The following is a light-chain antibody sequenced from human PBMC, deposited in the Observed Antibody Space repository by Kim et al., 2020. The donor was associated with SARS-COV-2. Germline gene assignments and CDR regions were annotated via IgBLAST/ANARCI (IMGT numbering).Light chain of an antibody. CDR2: EVS. J-gene: IGLJ1*01. CDR3: SSYAGTDTFV. Sequence: GQSLTISCTGTRSAVGSYNLVSWHQQPPGQAPNLMIYEVSQRPSEVSHRFSGSTSGNTASLTISGLQAEDEADYYCSSYAGTDTFVFGTGTKVTVL. V-gene: IGLV2-23*02. CDR1: RSAVGSYNL.